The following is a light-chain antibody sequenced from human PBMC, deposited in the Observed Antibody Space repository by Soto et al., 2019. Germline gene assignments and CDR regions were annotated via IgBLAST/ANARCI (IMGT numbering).Light chain of an antibody. Sequence: EIVLTQSPAILHLSPGERATLSCRASQSVGTYLGWYQQKLGQAPRLLLYDASNRATGIPARFSGSGYGTDFPLTISSLEPEDFAVYYCQQRVNWLTFGGGTKVQL. CDR1: QSVGTY. V-gene: IGKV3-11*01. CDR2: DAS. J-gene: IGKJ4*01. CDR3: QQRVNWLT.